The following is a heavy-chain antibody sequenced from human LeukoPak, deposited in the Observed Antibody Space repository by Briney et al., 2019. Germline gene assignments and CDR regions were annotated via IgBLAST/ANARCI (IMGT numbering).Heavy chain of an antibody. D-gene: IGHD5-12*01. V-gene: IGHV1-69*04. J-gene: IGHJ6*02. CDR3: ARDRVATIHYYYGMDV. CDR1: GGTFSSYA. CDR2: IIPILGIA. Sequence: SVKVSCKASGGTFSSYAISWVRQAPGQGLEWMGRIIPILGIANYAQKFQGRVTITADKSTSTAYMELSSLRSEDTAVYYCARDRVATIHYYYGMDVWGQGTTVTVS.